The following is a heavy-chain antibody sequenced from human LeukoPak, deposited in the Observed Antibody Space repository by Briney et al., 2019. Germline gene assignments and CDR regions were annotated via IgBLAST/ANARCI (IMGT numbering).Heavy chain of an antibody. CDR3: ARGPYCSGGSCDQGHYFDY. D-gene: IGHD2-15*01. Sequence: SETLSLTCAVYGGSFSGYYCSWICQPPGRGLEWIGGINHSGSTNYNPSLKSRVTISVDTSKNQFSLKLSSVTAAATAVYYCARGPYCSGGSCDQGHYFDYWGQGTLVTVSS. CDR1: GGSFSGYY. V-gene: IGHV4-34*01. J-gene: IGHJ4*02. CDR2: INHSGST.